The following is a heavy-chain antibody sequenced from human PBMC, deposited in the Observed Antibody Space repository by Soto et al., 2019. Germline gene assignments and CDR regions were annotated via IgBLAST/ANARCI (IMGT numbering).Heavy chain of an antibody. CDR3: ARDPLDQNESHRRPYNCFDP. CDR1: GYTFTSYY. Sequence: GASVKVSCKASGYTFTSYYMHWVRQAPGQGLEWMGIINPSGGSTSYAQKFQGRVTMTRDTSTSTVYMELSSLRSEDTAVYYCARDPLDQNESHRRPYNCFDPWGQGSLVTVSS. J-gene: IGHJ5*02. CDR2: INPSGGST. D-gene: IGHD1-1*01. V-gene: IGHV1-46*01.